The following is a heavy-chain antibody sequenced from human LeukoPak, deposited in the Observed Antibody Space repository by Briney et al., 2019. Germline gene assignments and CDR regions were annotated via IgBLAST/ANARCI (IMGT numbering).Heavy chain of an antibody. CDR1: GFTFSNYP. V-gene: IGHV3-30-3*01. J-gene: IGHJ4*02. CDR3: ARGRFNSGWYYFDY. CDR2: ISSDGSNV. D-gene: IGHD6-19*01. Sequence: HTGRSLRLSCAASGFTFSNYPVHWVRQAPGKGLEWVAIISSDGSNVDYADSVKGRFTISRDNSKNTLYLQMNSLRAEDTAVYYCARGRFNSGWYYFDYWGQGTLVTVSS.